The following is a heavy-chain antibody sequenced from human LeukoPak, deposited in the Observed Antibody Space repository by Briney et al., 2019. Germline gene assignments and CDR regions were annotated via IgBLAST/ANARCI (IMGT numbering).Heavy chain of an antibody. CDR3: ARLEAEYFSSSWWY. J-gene: IGHJ4*02. Sequence: SETLSLTCAVYGGSFSGYYWSWIRQPPGKGLEWIGEINHSGSTNYNPSLKSRVTISVDTSKNQFSLKLSSVTAADTAVYYCARLEAEYFSSSWWYWGQGTLVTVS. CDR1: GGSFSGYY. D-gene: IGHD6-13*01. V-gene: IGHV4-34*01. CDR2: INHSGST.